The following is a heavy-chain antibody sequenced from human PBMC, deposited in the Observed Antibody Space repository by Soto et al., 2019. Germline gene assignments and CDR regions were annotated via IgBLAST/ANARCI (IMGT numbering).Heavy chain of an antibody. CDR1: GFTFSSYA. CDR2: ISSNGGST. CDR3: VKDDSGSYYYYGMDV. D-gene: IGHD1-26*01. V-gene: IGHV3-64D*06. J-gene: IGHJ6*02. Sequence: PGGSLRLSCSASGFTFSSYAMHWVRQAPGKGLEYVSAISSNGGSTYYADSVKGRFTISRDNSKNTLYLQMSSLRAEDTAVYCCVKDDSGSYYYYGMDVWGQGTTVTVSS.